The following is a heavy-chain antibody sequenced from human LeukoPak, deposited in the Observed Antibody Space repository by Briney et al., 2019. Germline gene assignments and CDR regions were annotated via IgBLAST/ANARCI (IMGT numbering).Heavy chain of an antibody. V-gene: IGHV4-34*01. D-gene: IGHD2-15*01. CDR2: INHSGST. CDR3: ARHPLVVVAATRGVNWFDP. Sequence: PSETLSLTCAVYGGSFSGYYWSWIRQPPGKGLEWIGEINHSGSTNYNPSLKSRVTISVDTSKNQFSLKLSSVTAADTAVYYCARHPLVVVAATRGVNWFDPWGQGTLVTVSS. J-gene: IGHJ5*02. CDR1: GGSFSGYY.